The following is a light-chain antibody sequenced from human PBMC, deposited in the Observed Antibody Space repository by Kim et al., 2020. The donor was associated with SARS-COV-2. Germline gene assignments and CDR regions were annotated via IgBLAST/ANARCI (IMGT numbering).Light chain of an antibody. J-gene: IGKJ2*01. CDR1: QDIRND. V-gene: IGKV1-39*01. Sequence: SASLGDRVIITCRSSQDIRNDLGWYQQNPGGAPKRLIYGASSLQSGVPSRFSGSGSGTDFTLTISSLQPEDFATYYCQQSYSSPRTLGQGTKLEI. CDR2: GAS. CDR3: QQSYSSPRT.